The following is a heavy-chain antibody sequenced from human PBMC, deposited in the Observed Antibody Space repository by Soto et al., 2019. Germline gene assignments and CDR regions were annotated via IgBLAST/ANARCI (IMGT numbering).Heavy chain of an antibody. D-gene: IGHD2-15*01. CDR3: ARDAPGVAPY. J-gene: IGHJ4*02. CDR1: GGSINRGDSY. V-gene: IGHV4-31*03. CDR2: INYRGST. Sequence: SATLSLTCTVSGGSINRGDSYWNWIRQHPEKGLEWIGYINYRGSTFYNPSLKSRIIISVDTSKNQFSLKLSSVTAADTAVYYCARDAPGVAPYWGQGTLVTVSS.